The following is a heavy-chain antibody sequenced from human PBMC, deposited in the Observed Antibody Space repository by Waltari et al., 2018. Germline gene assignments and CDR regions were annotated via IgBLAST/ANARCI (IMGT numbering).Heavy chain of an antibody. CDR3: TVHARAFDY. Sequence: GSSTTYADSVEGRFTISRDNAKNTLYLQMNSLRADDTAVYYCTVHARAFDYWGQGTLVTVSS. V-gene: IGHV3-74*01. CDR2: GSST. J-gene: IGHJ4*02.